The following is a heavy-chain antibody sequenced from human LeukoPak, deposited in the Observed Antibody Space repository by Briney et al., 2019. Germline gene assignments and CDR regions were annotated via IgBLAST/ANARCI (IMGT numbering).Heavy chain of an antibody. CDR2: IYYSGST. CDR3: ARDRGVTMVRDLNWFDP. CDR1: GGSISSGSYY. V-gene: IGHV4-39*07. D-gene: IGHD3-10*01. J-gene: IGHJ5*02. Sequence: SETLSLTCTVSGGSISSGSYYWGWIRQPPGKGLEWIGSIYYSGSTYYNPSLKSRVTISVDTPKNQFSLKLSSVTAADTAVYYCARDRGVTMVRDLNWFDPWGQGTLVTVSS.